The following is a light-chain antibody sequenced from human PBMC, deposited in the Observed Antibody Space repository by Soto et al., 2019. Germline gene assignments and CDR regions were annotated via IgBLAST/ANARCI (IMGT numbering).Light chain of an antibody. Sequence: ETVLTQSPGTLCLSPGERATLSCRSSQSVSSYLAWYQQKPGQAPRLLIXDTSNRATGIPARFSGSGSGTDFTLTISSLEPEDFAVYYCQQRSNWPPLITFGQGTRLEIK. CDR2: DTS. CDR3: QQRSNWPPLIT. J-gene: IGKJ5*01. V-gene: IGKV3-11*01. CDR1: QSVSSY.